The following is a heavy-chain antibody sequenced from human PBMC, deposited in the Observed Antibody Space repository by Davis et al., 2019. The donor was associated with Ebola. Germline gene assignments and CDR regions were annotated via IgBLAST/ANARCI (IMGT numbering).Heavy chain of an antibody. CDR1: GFTFSNYA. V-gene: IGHV3-30-3*01. Sequence: GESLKISCAASGFTFSNYAIHWVRQAPGKGLEWVAVISYDGTNKYHADSVKGRFTISRDNSRNTLYLQMDSLRAEDTAVYYCATLRYFDWLFPNGPDYWGQGTLVTVSS. CDR3: ATLRYFDWLFPNGPDY. D-gene: IGHD3-9*01. J-gene: IGHJ4*02. CDR2: ISYDGTNK.